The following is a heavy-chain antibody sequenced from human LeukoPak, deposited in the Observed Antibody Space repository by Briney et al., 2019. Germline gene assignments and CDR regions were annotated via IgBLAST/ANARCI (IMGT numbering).Heavy chain of an antibody. Sequence: SETLSLTCTVSGGSISSYYWSWIRQPPGKGLEWIGYIYYSGSTNYNPSLKSRVTISVDTSKNQFSPKLSSVTAADTAVYYCAGSSSWDGGYYYMDVWGKGTTVTVSS. J-gene: IGHJ6*03. V-gene: IGHV4-59*08. CDR2: IYYSGST. CDR1: GGSISSYY. D-gene: IGHD6-13*01. CDR3: AGSSSWDGGYYYMDV.